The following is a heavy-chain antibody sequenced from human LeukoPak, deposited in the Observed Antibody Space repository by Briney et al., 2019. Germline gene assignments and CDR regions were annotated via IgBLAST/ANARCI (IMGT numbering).Heavy chain of an antibody. Sequence: SETLSLTCTVSGYSITSAYYWGWIRQPPGKGLEWIGSFFLKGSTYYNPSLKSRVTISVDTSKNQFSLKLNSVTAADAGVYYCARAVALYGFDPWGQGTLVTVSS. CDR3: ARAVALYGFDP. V-gene: IGHV4-38-2*02. J-gene: IGHJ5*02. D-gene: IGHD6-19*01. CDR2: FFLKGST. CDR1: GYSITSAYY.